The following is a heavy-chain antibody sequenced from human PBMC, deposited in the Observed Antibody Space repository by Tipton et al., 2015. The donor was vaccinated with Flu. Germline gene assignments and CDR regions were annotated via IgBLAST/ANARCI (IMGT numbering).Heavy chain of an antibody. CDR3: ARLHSFYFYMDV. CDR2: FYYTGNT. V-gene: IGHV4-39*01. D-gene: IGHD4-11*01. J-gene: IGHJ6*03. Sequence: TLSLTCIVSGDSISSTSYYWGWIRQPPGKGLEWIGSFYYTGNTYYKPSLKSRATISVHMSKKQFSLNLTSVTAADTAVYYCARLHSFYFYMDVWGKGTTVTVSS. CDR1: GDSISSTSYY.